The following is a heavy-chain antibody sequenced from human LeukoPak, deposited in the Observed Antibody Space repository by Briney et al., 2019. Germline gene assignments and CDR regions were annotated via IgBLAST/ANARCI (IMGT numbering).Heavy chain of an antibody. Sequence: PGGSLRLSCAASGFTFSTYTMNWVRQAPGKGLEWVSSISSSSTYIYYADSVKGLFTISRDNAKNSLYLQMNSLRAEDTAVYYCARDEVYGEQYYFDYWGQGTLVTVSS. V-gene: IGHV3-21*01. CDR3: ARDEVYGEQYYFDY. J-gene: IGHJ4*02. D-gene: IGHD4/OR15-4a*01. CDR2: ISSSSTYI. CDR1: GFTFSTYT.